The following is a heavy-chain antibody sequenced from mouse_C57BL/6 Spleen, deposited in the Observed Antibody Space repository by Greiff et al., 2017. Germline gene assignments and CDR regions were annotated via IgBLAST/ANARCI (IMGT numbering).Heavy chain of an antibody. D-gene: IGHD3-2*02. CDR3: ARDDRSGSFDY. V-gene: IGHV5-4*01. J-gene: IGHJ2*01. CDR2: ISDGGSYT. Sequence: EVQVVESGGGLVKPGGSLKLSCAASGFTLSSYAMSWVRQTPEKRLEWVATISDGGSYTYYPDNVKGRFTISRDNAKNNLYLQMSHLKSEDTAMYYCARDDRSGSFDYWGQGTTLTVSS. CDR1: GFTLSSYA.